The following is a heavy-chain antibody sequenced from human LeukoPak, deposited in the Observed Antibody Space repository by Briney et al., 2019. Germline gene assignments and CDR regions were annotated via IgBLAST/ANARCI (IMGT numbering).Heavy chain of an antibody. CDR1: GGSISSTSYY. J-gene: IGHJ2*01. CDR2: ISYSGTT. Sequence: SETLSLTCTVSGGSISSTSYYWDWIRQPPGKGLEWIGSISYSGTTYYDPSLKCRVTISVDTSKNQFSLKLSSVTAADTAVYYCARGGPRKYYYDSSGYRPYWYFDLWGRGTLVTVSS. CDR3: ARGGPRKYYYDSSGYRPYWYFDL. D-gene: IGHD3-22*01. V-gene: IGHV4-39*01.